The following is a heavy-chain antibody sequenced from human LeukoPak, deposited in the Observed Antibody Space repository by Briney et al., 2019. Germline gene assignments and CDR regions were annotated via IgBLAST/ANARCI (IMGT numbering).Heavy chain of an antibody. CDR3: ARASARGTIFGVPSARLQL. CDR1: GGSFSGYY. V-gene: IGHV4-34*01. Sequence: SDTLSLTCAVYGGSFSGYYWSWIRQPPRKALEWIGEINHSGSTNYNPALKSRVTISVDTSNNQFSLKLSSVTAGDTAVYYCARASARGTIFGVPSARLQLWGQGTLVTVSS. J-gene: IGHJ4*02. CDR2: INHSGST. D-gene: IGHD3-3*01.